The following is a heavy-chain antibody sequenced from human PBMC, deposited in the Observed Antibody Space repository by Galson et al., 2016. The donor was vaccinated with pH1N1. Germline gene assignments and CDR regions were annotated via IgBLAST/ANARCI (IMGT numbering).Heavy chain of an antibody. CDR3: ARDGESMRGSYFNYYYYGMEG. J-gene: IGHJ6*02. Sequence: SVKVSCKASGYTFTSYGISWVRQAPGQGLEWMGWISVYNGNTNYAQKLQGRVTMTTDTSTSTAYMELRSLRSDDTAVYYCARDGESMRGSYFNYYYYGMEGWGQGTNCTVSS. V-gene: IGHV1-18*04. CDR1: GYTFTSYG. CDR2: ISVYNGNT. D-gene: IGHD1-26*01.